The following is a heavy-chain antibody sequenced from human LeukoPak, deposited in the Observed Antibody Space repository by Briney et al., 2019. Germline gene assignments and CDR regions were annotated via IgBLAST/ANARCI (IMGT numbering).Heavy chain of an antibody. CDR3: ARVGCSGGSCCPDY. Sequence: SETLSLTCTVPGASISTSYWYWIRQPPGKGLEWIGYIHYSGDINYNPSLKSRVTISAYTSKNQLSLRLSSVTAADTAVYYCARVGCSGGSCCPDYWGQGTLVTVSS. CDR1: GASISTSY. D-gene: IGHD2-15*01. CDR2: IHYSGDI. J-gene: IGHJ4*02. V-gene: IGHV4-59*01.